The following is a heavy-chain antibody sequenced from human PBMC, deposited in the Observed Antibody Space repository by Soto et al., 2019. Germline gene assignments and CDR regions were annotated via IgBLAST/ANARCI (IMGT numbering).Heavy chain of an antibody. D-gene: IGHD4-4*01. V-gene: IGHV5-51*01. Sequence: PGESLNISCKGSGYSFTSYWIGWVRQMPGKGLEWMGIIYPGDSDTRYSPSFQGQVTISADKSISTAYLQWSSLKASDTAMYYCARNPDYSNYLFDYWGQGTLVTVSS. CDR1: GYSFTSYW. J-gene: IGHJ4*02. CDR2: IYPGDSDT. CDR3: ARNPDYSNYLFDY.